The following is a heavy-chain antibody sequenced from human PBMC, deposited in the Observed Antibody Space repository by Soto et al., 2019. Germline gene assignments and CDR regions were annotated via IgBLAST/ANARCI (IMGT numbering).Heavy chain of an antibody. CDR3: ARDSGSGSYYNFYYYGMDV. Sequence: SETLSLTCTVSGGSISRSNYYWGWIRQSPGKGLEWNGSIDYSGSTYYNPSLKSRVTIFVDTSENDFSLKVSSVTAADKAVYYCARDSGSGSYYNFYYYGMDVWGQGTTVTVSS. J-gene: IGHJ6*02. V-gene: IGHV4-39*02. CDR1: GGSISRSNYY. CDR2: IDYSGST. D-gene: IGHD3-10*01.